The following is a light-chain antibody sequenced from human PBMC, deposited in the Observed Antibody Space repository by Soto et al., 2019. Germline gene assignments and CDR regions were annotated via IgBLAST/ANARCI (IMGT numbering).Light chain of an antibody. J-gene: IGKJ1*01. V-gene: IGKV3-15*01. Sequence: EIVLTQSPATLSVSPGERATLSCRASQSVSSNLAWYQQKPGQAPMLLIYGASTRATGIPARFSGSGPGTEFTVTISGLQSEDSAVCYCHQYNNWPSWGTFGHGTKVEIK. CDR2: GAS. CDR1: QSVSSN. CDR3: HQYNNWPSWGT.